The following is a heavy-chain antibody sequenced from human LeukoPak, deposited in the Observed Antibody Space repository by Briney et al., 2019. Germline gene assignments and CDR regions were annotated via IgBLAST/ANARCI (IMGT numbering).Heavy chain of an antibody. CDR1: GFTFSSYS. Sequence: GGSLRLSCAASGFTFSSYSMNWVRQAPGKGLEWVSSISSSSSYIYYADSVKGRFTISRDNAKSSLYLQMNSLRAGDTAVYYCGGGYYGSGRSSSDAFDIWGQGTMVTVSS. CDR2: ISSSSSYI. CDR3: GGGYYGSGRSSSDAFDI. V-gene: IGHV3-21*04. J-gene: IGHJ3*02. D-gene: IGHD3-10*01.